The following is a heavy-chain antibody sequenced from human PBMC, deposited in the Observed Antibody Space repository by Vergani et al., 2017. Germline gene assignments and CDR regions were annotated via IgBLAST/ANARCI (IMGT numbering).Heavy chain of an antibody. CDR2: ISGSGGST. Sequence: EVQLLESGGGLVQPGGSLRLSCAASGFTFSSYAMSWVRQAPEKGLEWVSTISGSGGSTYYADSVKGRFTISRDNSKSTMYLQMNSLRDEDTGVYYCARDLRLLYNRFDPWGQGTLVTVSS. J-gene: IGHJ5*02. V-gene: IGHV3-23*01. CDR1: GFTFSSYA. CDR3: ARDLRLLYNRFDP. D-gene: IGHD1-14*01.